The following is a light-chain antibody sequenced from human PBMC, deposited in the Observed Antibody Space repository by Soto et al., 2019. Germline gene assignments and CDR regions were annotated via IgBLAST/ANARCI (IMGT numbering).Light chain of an antibody. Sequence: DIQMTQSPSSLSASVGDRVTITCRASQSVSGYLNWYQQTPGKAPKILIYAASSLQSGVPSRFSGSGSGTDFTLTISRLQPEDLATYYCQQCYSSPVTFGQGTKLEIK. CDR2: AAS. V-gene: IGKV1-39*01. CDR3: QQCYSSPVT. CDR1: QSVSGY. J-gene: IGKJ2*01.